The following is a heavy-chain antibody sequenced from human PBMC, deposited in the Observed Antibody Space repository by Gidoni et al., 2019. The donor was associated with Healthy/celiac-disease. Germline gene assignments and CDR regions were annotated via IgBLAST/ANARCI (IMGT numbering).Heavy chain of an antibody. CDR1: GFTFSSYA. V-gene: IGHV3-23*01. J-gene: IGHJ4*02. CDR3: AKEGKGGSYYEYDY. CDR2: ISSSGGST. Sequence: EVQLLESGGGLVQPGGSLRLSCAASGFTFSSYAMSWVRQAPGQGLGWVSAISSSGGSTYYADAVKGRFTISRDNSKNTLYLQMNSLRAEDTAVYYCAKEGKGGSYYEYDYWGQGTLVTVSS. D-gene: IGHD1-26*01.